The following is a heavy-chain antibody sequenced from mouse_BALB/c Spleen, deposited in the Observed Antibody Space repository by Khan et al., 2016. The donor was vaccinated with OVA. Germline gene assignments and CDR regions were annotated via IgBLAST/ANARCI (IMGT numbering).Heavy chain of an antibody. Sequence: EVQLQESGPGLVKPSQSLSLTCTVTGYSITSDYAWNWIRQFPGNKLEWMGYISYSGSTNYNPALKSRISITRETSKNQLFLQLNSVPTEYTATYYCARDGSRYNYTMDYWGQGTSVTVSS. D-gene: IGHD2-3*01. CDR3: ARDGSRYNYTMDY. J-gene: IGHJ4*01. CDR2: ISYSGST. CDR1: GYSITSDYA. V-gene: IGHV3-2*02.